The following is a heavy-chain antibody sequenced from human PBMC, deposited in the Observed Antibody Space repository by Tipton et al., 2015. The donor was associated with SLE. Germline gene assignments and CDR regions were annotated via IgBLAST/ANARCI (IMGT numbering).Heavy chain of an antibody. CDR3: ARAPGLRYAFDI. V-gene: IGHV4-61*02. CDR1: GGSISSGSCY. Sequence: TLSLTCTVSGGSISSGSCYWSWIRQPAGKGLEWIGRIYTSGSTNYNPPLKSRVTISVDTSKNQFSLKLSSVTAADTAVYYCARAPGLRYAFDIWGQGTMVTVSS. D-gene: IGHD5-12*01. J-gene: IGHJ3*02. CDR2: IYTSGST.